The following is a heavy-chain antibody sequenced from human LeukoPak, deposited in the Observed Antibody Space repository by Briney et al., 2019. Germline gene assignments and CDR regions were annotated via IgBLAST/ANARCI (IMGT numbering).Heavy chain of an antibody. J-gene: IGHJ6*03. V-gene: IGHV4-4*07. CDR2: IYTSGST. CDR3: ARDTLGVYCSSTSCYHYYYYMDV. D-gene: IGHD2-2*01. CDR1: GGSISSYY. Sequence: PSETLSLTCTVSGGSISSYYWSWIRQPAGKGLEWIGRIYTSGSTNYNPSLKSRVTMSVDTSKNQFSLRLSSVTAADTAVYYCARDTLGVYCSSTSCYHYYYYMDVWGKGTTVTVSS.